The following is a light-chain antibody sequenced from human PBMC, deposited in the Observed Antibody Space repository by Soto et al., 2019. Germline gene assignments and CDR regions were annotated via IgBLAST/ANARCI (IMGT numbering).Light chain of an antibody. Sequence: QAVVTQSPSASGTPGQRVTISCSGTSSNIGTNYVYWYQQLPGTAPKVLIYSNDKRPSGVPDRFSGSKSGTSASLAISGLRSEDEADYYGAAWDDSLSGPLFGGGTKLTVL. J-gene: IGLJ2*01. CDR3: AAWDDSLSGPL. CDR1: SSNIGTNY. V-gene: IGLV1-47*01. CDR2: SND.